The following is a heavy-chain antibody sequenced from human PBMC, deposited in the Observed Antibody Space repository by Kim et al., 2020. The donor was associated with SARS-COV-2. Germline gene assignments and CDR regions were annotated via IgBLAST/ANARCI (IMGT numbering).Heavy chain of an antibody. Sequence: PHLKSRVTMSVDTSKNQLSLNLSSVTAADTGVYYCARRSYYRRVWGAFDIWGQGTMVTVSS. CDR3: ARRSYYRRVWGAFDI. V-gene: IGHV4-4*07. J-gene: IGHJ3*02. D-gene: IGHD3-10*01.